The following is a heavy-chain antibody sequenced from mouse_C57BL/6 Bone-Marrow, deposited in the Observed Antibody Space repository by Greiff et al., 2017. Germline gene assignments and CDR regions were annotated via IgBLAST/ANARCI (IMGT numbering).Heavy chain of an antibody. V-gene: IGHV1-15*01. CDR2: IDPETGGT. D-gene: IGHD4-1*01. Sequence: VQLQQSGAELVRPGASVTLTCKASGYTFTDYEMHWVKQTPVHGLEWIGAIDPETGGTAYNQKFKGKAILTADKSSSTAYMELRSLTSEDSAVYYCTRLWDGTYWGQGTLVTVSA. CDR3: TRLWDGTY. J-gene: IGHJ3*01. CDR1: GYTFTDYE.